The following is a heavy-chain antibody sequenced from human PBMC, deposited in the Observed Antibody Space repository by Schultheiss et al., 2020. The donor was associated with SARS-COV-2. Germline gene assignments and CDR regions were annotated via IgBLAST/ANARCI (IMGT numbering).Heavy chain of an antibody. V-gene: IGHV1-69*13. Sequence: SVKVSCKASGGTFSSYAISWVRQAPGQGLEWMGGIIPIFGTANYAQKFQGRVTITADESTSTAYMELTSLRSEDTAVYYCAKDLATYYYDSSPTQPLVYWGQGTLVTVSS. J-gene: IGHJ4*02. CDR2: IIPIFGTA. CDR1: GGTFSSYA. CDR3: AKDLATYYYDSSPTQPLVY. D-gene: IGHD3-22*01.